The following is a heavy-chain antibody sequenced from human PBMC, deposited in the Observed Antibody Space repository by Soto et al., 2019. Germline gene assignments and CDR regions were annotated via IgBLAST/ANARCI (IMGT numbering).Heavy chain of an antibody. V-gene: IGHV4-34*01. CDR3: ARATFPPSGYCSGGSCKLIGYYYGMDV. CDR2: INHSGST. CDR1: GGSFSGYY. Sequence: PSETLSLTCAVYGGSFSGYYCSWMRQPPGKGLEWIGEINHSGSTNYNPSLKSRVTISVDTSKNQFSLKLSSVTAADTAVYYCARATFPPSGYCSGGSCKLIGYYYGMDVWGQGTTVTVSS. D-gene: IGHD2-15*01. J-gene: IGHJ6*02.